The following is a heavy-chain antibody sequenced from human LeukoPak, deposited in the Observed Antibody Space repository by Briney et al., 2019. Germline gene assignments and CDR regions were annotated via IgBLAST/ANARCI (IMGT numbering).Heavy chain of an antibody. CDR2: IYPGDSDT. CDR1: GYSFTSYW. CDR3: ARHQATTVVTYLPEYAFDI. Sequence: GESLKISCKGSGYSFTSYWIGWVRQMPGKGLECMGIIYPGDSDTRYSPSFQGQVTISADKSISTAYLQWSSLKASDTAMYYCARHQATTVVTYLPEYAFDIWGQGTMVTVSS. D-gene: IGHD4-23*01. V-gene: IGHV5-51*01. J-gene: IGHJ3*02.